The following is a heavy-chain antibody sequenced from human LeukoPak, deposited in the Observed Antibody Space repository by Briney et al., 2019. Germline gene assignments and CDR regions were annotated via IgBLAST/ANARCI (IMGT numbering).Heavy chain of an antibody. V-gene: IGHV4-4*02. CDR1: GGSISSSNW. CDR3: ARAFRARYFDL. D-gene: IGHD2/OR15-2a*01. CDR2: IYHSGST. J-gene: IGHJ2*01. Sequence: SETLSLTCAVSGGSISSSNWWSWVRQPPGKGLEWIGEIYHSGSTYYNPSLKGRVTISVDTSKNQFSLKLSSVTAADTAVYYCARAFRARYFDLWGRGTLVTVSS.